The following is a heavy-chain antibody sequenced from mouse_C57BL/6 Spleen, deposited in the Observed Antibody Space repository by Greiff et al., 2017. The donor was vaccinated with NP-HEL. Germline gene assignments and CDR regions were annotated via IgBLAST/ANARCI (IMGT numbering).Heavy chain of an antibody. CDR2: IYPRSGNT. D-gene: IGHD2-4*01. CDR3: ARVDDYDGDYFDY. V-gene: IGHV1-81*01. CDR1: GYTFTSYG. J-gene: IGHJ2*01. Sequence: VQLVESGAELARPGASVKLSCKASGYTFTSYGISWVKQRTGQGLEWIGEIYPRSGNTYYNEKFKGKATLTADKSSSTAYMELRSLTSEDSAVYFCARVDDYDGDYFDYWGQGTTLTVSS.